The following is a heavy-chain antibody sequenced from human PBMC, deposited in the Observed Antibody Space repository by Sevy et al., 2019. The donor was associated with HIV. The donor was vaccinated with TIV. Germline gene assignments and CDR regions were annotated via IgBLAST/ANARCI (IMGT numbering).Heavy chain of an antibody. Sequence: GGSLRLSCAASGFTFSSYGMHWVRQAPGKGLEWVAVIWYDGSNKYYADSVKGRFTISRDNSKNTLYLQMNSLRAEDTAVYYCARGGYSYGYPYYIDYWGQGTLVTVSS. V-gene: IGHV3-33*01. CDR2: IWYDGSNK. CDR3: ARGGYSYGYPYYIDY. J-gene: IGHJ4*02. CDR1: GFTFSSYG. D-gene: IGHD5-18*01.